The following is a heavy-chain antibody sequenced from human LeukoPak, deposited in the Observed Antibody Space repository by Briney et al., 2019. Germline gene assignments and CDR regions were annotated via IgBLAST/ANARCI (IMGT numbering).Heavy chain of an antibody. CDR1: GFTFSSYW. D-gene: IGHD1-7*01. J-gene: IGHJ3*02. Sequence: GGSLRLSCAASGFTFSSYWMSWVRQAPGKGLEWVANIKQDGSEKYYVDSVKGRFTISRDNAKNSLYLQMNSLRAEDTAVYYCARDPNYVRDPSDAFDIWGQGTMVTVSS. V-gene: IGHV3-7*01. CDR3: ARDPNYVRDPSDAFDI. CDR2: IKQDGSEK.